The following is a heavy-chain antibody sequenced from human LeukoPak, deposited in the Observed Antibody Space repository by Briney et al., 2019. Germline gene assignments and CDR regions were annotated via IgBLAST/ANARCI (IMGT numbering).Heavy chain of an antibody. V-gene: IGHV5-10-1*01. D-gene: IGHD3-10*01. CDR1: GYSFTSYW. CDR2: IDPSDSYT. J-gene: IGHJ4*02. Sequence: GESLRISCKGSGYSFTSYWISWVRQMPGKGLEWMGRIDPSDSYTNYSPSFQGHVTISADKSISTAYLPWSSLEASDTAMYYCARHVPITMVRGAEIDYWGQGTLVTVSS. CDR3: ARHVPITMVRGAEIDY.